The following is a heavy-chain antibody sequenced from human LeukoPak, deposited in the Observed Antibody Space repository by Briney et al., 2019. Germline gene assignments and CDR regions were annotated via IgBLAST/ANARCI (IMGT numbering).Heavy chain of an antibody. V-gene: IGHV3-23*01. CDR3: ASGDYGNRFDP. J-gene: IGHJ5*02. D-gene: IGHD4/OR15-4a*01. CDR2: ISGSGGST. Sequence: PGGSLRLSCAASGLTFSSYAMSWVRQAPGKGLEWVSAISGSGGSTYYADSVEGRFTISRDNSKNTLYLQMNSLRAEDTAVYYCASGDYGNRFDPWGQGTLVTVSS. CDR1: GLTFSSYA.